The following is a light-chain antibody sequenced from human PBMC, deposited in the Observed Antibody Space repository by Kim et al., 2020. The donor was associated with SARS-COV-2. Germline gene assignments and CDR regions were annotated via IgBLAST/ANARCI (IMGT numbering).Light chain of an antibody. CDR3: LLYYGGAQLGV. Sequence: GAVTHTCASSTEAGTSGYYQRWCQQKPGQAPRALVNSTNNKRPWTPARFSGCLSGGKAALTLSAVPPEDEAAYYCLLYYGGAQLGVFGGGTKLTVL. CDR1: TEAGTSGYY. V-gene: IGLV7-43*01. CDR2: STN. J-gene: IGLJ2*01.